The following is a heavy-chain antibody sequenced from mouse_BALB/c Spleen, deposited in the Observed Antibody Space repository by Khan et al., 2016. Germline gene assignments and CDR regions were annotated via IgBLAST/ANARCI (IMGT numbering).Heavy chain of an antibody. CDR1: GFNIKDTY. CDR3: ARRGPIYYYGSSYGY. CDR2: IDPANGNT. J-gene: IGHJ2*01. D-gene: IGHD1-1*01. V-gene: IGHV14-3*02. Sequence: VQLQQSGAEPVKPGASVKLSCTASGFNIKDTYMHWVKQRPEQGLEWIGRIDPANGNTEYDPKFQGKATITADTSSNTAYLQLSSLTSEDTAVYYCARRGPIYYYGSSYGYWGQGTTLTVSS.